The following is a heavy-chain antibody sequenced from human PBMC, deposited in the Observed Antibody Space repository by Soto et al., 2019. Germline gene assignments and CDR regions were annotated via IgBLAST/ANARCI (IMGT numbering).Heavy chain of an antibody. CDR1: GGSISSGGYY. J-gene: IGHJ4*02. Sequence: SETLSLTCTVSGGSISSGGYYWSWIRQHPGKGLEWIGYIYYSGSTYYNPSLKSRVTISVDTSKNQFSLKLSSVTAADTAVYYCARVLVVVTAMDHKNDYWGQGTLVTVSS. V-gene: IGHV4-31*03. D-gene: IGHD2-21*02. CDR3: ARVLVVVTAMDHKNDY. CDR2: IYYSGST.